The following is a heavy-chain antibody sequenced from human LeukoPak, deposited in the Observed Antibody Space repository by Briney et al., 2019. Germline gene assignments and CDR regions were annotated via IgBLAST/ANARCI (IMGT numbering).Heavy chain of an antibody. Sequence: PSETLSLTCTVSPASINGYYWSWIRQPPGKGPEWIGYIYSSGSTKYNPSLKSRVTISVDTSKNQFSLKLSSVTAADTPFYYCARARVGYCNSSSCYAIPFDYWGQGTLVTVSS. V-gene: IGHV4-59*01. J-gene: IGHJ4*02. CDR3: ARARVGYCNSSSCYAIPFDY. CDR1: PASINGYY. CDR2: IYSSGST. D-gene: IGHD2-2*01.